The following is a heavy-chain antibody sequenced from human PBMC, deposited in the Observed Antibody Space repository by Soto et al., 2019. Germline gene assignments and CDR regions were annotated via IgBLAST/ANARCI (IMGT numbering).Heavy chain of an antibody. CDR3: TTDAGVGYYDSSGRIDY. CDR2: IKSKTDGGTT. Sequence: GGSLRLSCAASGFTFSNAWMNWVRQAPGKGLEWVGRIKSKTDGGTTDYAAPVKGRFTISRDDSKNTLYLQMNSLKTEDTAVYYCTTDAGVGYYDSSGRIDYWGQGTLVTVSS. J-gene: IGHJ4*02. D-gene: IGHD3-22*01. CDR1: GFTFSNAW. V-gene: IGHV3-15*07.